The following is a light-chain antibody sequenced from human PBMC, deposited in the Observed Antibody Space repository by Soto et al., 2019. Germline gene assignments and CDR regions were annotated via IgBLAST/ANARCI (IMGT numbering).Light chain of an antibody. Sequence: QPASVSGSPGQSITISCTGTSSDVGGYNYVSWYQQHPGKAPKLMIYEVSNRPSGVSIRFSGSKSGNTASLTISGLQAEDEADYYCSSHTSSSTRVFGTGTKLTVL. V-gene: IGLV2-14*01. CDR1: SSDVGGYNY. CDR2: EVS. CDR3: SSHTSSSTRV. J-gene: IGLJ1*01.